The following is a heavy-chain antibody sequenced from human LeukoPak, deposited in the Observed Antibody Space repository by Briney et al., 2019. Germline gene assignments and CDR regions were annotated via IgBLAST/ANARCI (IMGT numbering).Heavy chain of an antibody. CDR3: ARVRPRIVGPQGRYFDY. CDR1: GGSFSGYY. J-gene: IGHJ4*02. CDR2: INHSGST. D-gene: IGHD1-26*01. V-gene: IGHV4-34*01. Sequence: SETLSLTCAVYGGSFSGYYWSWIRQPPGKGLEWIREINHSGSTNYNPSLKSRVTISVDTSKNQFSLKLSSVTAADTAVYYCARVRPRIVGPQGRYFDYWGQGTLVTVSS.